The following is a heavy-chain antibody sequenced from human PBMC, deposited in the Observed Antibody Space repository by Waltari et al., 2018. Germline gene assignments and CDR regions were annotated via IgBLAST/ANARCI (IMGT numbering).Heavy chain of an antibody. Sequence: EVRLVESGGGLVQPGGSLRLSCASSGFTFGRYWMSWVRQAPGKGREWVANIKQDGSEKYYVDSVKGRFTISRDNAKNSLYLQMNSLRAEDTAVYYCARDGTYTAMAFDYWGQGTLVTVSS. V-gene: IGHV3-7*01. D-gene: IGHD5-18*01. CDR2: IKQDGSEK. CDR1: GFTFGRYW. J-gene: IGHJ4*02. CDR3: ARDGTYTAMAFDY.